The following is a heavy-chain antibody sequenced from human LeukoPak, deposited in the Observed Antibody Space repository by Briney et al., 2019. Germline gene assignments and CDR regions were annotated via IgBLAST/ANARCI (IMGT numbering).Heavy chain of an antibody. CDR1: GFTFSDYY. Sequence: GGSLRLSCAASGFTFSDYYMSWIRQAPGKGLEWVSYISSSGSTIYYADSVKGRFTISRDNANNSLYLQMNSLRAEDTAVYYCARAVDTAMVTSHYFDYCGQGTLVTVSS. J-gene: IGHJ4*02. V-gene: IGHV3-11*01. CDR2: ISSSGSTI. D-gene: IGHD5-18*01. CDR3: ARAVDTAMVTSHYFDY.